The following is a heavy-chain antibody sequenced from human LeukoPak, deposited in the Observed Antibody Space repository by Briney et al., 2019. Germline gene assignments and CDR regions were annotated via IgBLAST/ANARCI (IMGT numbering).Heavy chain of an antibody. CDR3: ARHYYYYMDV. Sequence: SETLSLTCAVSGGSISVPNWWSWVRQPPGKGLEWIGEIYHTESTNYNPSLKSRVTISIDKSKNQFSLRLSSVTAADTAVYYCARHYYYYMDVWGKGTSITVSS. CDR1: GGSISVPNW. CDR2: IYHTEST. J-gene: IGHJ6*03. V-gene: IGHV4-4*02.